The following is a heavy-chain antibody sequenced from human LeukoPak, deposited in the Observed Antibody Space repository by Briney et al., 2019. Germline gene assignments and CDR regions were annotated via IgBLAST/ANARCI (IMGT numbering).Heavy chain of an antibody. D-gene: IGHD6-19*01. Sequence: SQTLSLTCTVSGGSISRGGYYLSWIRQHPGKGLELIGYIYNSGSTYYNPSLKSRVTMSVYTSKNQFSLKLSSVTAADTAVYYCPRSSGAPDYWGQGTLVTVTS. CDR1: GGSISRGGYY. CDR2: IYNSGST. J-gene: IGHJ4*02. V-gene: IGHV4-31*03. CDR3: PRSSGAPDY.